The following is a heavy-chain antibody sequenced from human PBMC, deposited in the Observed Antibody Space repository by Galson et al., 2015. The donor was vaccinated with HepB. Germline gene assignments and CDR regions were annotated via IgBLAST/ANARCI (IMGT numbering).Heavy chain of an antibody. CDR1: GYTFTKYA. D-gene: IGHD6-6*01. Sequence: SVKVSCKASGYTFTKYALHWVRQAPGQRLEWLGWIDAGNGRTKYSQSFQDRVTITRDTSASIAYMELSSLGSDDTAVYYCARGIWSSSNVGYYLDNWGQGTLVTVSS. CDR2: IDAGNGRT. CDR3: ARGIWSSSNVGYYLDN. V-gene: IGHV1-3*01. J-gene: IGHJ4*02.